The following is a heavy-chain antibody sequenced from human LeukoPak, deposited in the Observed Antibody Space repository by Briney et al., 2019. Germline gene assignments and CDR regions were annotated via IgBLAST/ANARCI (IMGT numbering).Heavy chain of an antibody. CDR2: ISSNGGST. CDR1: GFTFSSYG. CDR3: VKDRRYSSNWYYFDY. J-gene: IGHJ4*02. D-gene: IGHD6-13*01. V-gene: IGHV3-64D*09. Sequence: GGSLILSCSASGFTFSSYGMHWVRQAPGKGLEYVSAISSNGGSTYYADSVKGRFTISRDNSKNTLYLQMSSLRAEDTAVYYCVKDRRYSSNWYYFDYWGQGTLVIVSS.